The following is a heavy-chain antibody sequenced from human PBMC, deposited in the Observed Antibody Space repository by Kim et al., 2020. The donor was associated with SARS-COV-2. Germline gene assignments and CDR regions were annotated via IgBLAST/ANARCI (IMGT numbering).Heavy chain of an antibody. Sequence: SETLSLTCTVSGGSISSYYWSWIRQPPGKGLEWIGYIYYSGSTNYNPSLKSRVTISVDTSKNQFSLKLSSVTAADTAVYYCARVLISSSSPAWSYYYMDVWGKGTTVTVSS. V-gene: IGHV4-59*01. D-gene: IGHD6-6*01. CDR3: ARVLISSSSPAWSYYYMDV. CDR2: IYYSGST. J-gene: IGHJ6*03. CDR1: GGSISSYY.